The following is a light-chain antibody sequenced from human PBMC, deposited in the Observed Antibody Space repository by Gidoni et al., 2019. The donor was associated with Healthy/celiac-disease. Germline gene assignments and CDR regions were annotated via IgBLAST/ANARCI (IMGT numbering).Light chain of an antibody. CDR1: TSDVGGYNY. CDR2: YVS. J-gene: IGLJ2*01. CDR3: SSYTSSSTLVV. Sequence: QSALPQPASVSRSPVQSITISCTVTTSDVGGYNYVSWYQQHPGKAPKLMIYYVSNRPSGVSNRFSGSKSGNTASLTISGLQAEDEADYYCSSYTSSSTLVVFGGGTKLTVL. V-gene: IGLV2-14*03.